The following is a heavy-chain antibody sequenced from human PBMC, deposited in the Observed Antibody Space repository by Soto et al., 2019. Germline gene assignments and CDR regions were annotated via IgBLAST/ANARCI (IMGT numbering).Heavy chain of an antibody. CDR3: ARTAAAGKYYYGMDV. V-gene: IGHV5-51*01. D-gene: IGHD6-13*01. CDR2: TYPEDSQT. CDR1: GYSFTSYC. J-gene: IGHJ6*02. Sequence: GESLKISCKASGYSFTSYCIGWVRQISGKGLEWMGITYPEDSQTLYSPSFQGQVTISADKSISTAYLQWSSLKASDTAMYYCARTAAAGKYYYGMDVWGQGTTVTVS.